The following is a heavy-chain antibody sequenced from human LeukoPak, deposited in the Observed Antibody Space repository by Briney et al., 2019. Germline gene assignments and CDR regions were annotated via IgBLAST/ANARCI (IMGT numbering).Heavy chain of an antibody. J-gene: IGHJ5*02. V-gene: IGHV4-34*01. CDR2: IKHSGST. D-gene: IGHD3-3*01. Sequence: PSETLSLTCAVYGGSFSGYYWSWIRQPPGKGLEWIGEIKHSGSTNYNPSLKSRVTISVDTSKNQFSLKLSSVTAADTAVYYCARGNRNYDFWSGYQPWGQGTLVTVSS. CDR3: ARGNRNYDFWSGYQP. CDR1: GGSFSGYY.